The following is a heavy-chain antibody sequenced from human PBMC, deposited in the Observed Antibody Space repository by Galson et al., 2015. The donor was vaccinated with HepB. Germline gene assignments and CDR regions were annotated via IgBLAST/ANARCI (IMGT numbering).Heavy chain of an antibody. J-gene: IGHJ5*02. V-gene: IGHV3-23*01. D-gene: IGHD2-21*02. Sequence: SLRLSCAAPGFTFSSYAMSWVRQAPGKGLEWVSAISGSGGSTYYADSVKGRFTISRDNSKNTLYLQMNSLRAEDTAVYYCAPIPVVTAIPVWFDPWGQGTLVTVSS. CDR3: APIPVVTAIPVWFDP. CDR1: GFTFSSYA. CDR2: ISGSGGST.